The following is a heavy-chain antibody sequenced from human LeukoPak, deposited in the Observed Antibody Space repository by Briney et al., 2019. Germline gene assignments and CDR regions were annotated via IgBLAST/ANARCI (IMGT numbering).Heavy chain of an antibody. CDR1: GFTLRSYT. D-gene: IGHD2-2*01. Sequence: PGGSLRLSCAASGFTLRSYTMSWVRQAPGKGLEWVSTISGVGVTTYYADSVKGRFTISRDNSQNTLYLQMTSLRVEDTAVYCCATRPPIVPAPYYSDYWGQGALVTVSS. J-gene: IGHJ4*02. V-gene: IGHV3-23*01. CDR3: ATRPPIVPAPYYSDY. CDR2: ISGVGVTT.